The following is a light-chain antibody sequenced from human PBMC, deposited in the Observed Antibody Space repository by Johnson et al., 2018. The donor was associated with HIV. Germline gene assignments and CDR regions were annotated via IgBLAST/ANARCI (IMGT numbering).Light chain of an antibody. J-gene: IGLJ1*01. CDR3: GVWDASLSPHYV. CDR1: SSNIENYF. CDR2: EDY. Sequence: QSVLTQPPSVSAAPGQRVTISCSGHSSNIENYFVSWYQQLPGAAPRLLIYEDYKRPSGIPDRFSGSKSGASATLAITGLQPGDEADYYCGVWDASLSPHYVFGTGTTITVL. V-gene: IGLV1-51*02.